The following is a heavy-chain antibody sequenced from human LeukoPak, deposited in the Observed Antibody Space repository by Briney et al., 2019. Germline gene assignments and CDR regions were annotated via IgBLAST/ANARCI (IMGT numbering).Heavy chain of an antibody. CDR3: AKDLDSRWIQLTNWIDP. V-gene: IGHV3-23*01. CDR2: ISGSGGST. D-gene: IGHD5-18*01. CDR1: GFTFSSYA. Sequence: GGSLRLSCAASGFTFSSYAMSWVRQAPGKGLEWVSAISGSGGSTYYADSVKGRFTIPRDNSKNTLYLQLNSLRAEDTAVYYCAKDLDSRWIQLTNWIDPWGQGTLVTVSS. J-gene: IGHJ5*02.